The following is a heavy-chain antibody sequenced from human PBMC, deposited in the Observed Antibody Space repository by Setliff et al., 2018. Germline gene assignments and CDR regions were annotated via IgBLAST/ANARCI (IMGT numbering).Heavy chain of an antibody. CDR3: AKDRVPDGVWDFDY. V-gene: IGHV3-11*01. CDR1: GFTFSDYY. J-gene: IGHJ4*02. Sequence: PGGSLRLSCAASGFTFSDYYMSWIRQAPGKGLEWVSYITSSGTTTFYTDSVKGRFAISRDNARNSLYLQMNSLRVEDTALYYCAKDRVPDGVWDFDYWGQGTLVTVSS. CDR2: ITSSGTTT. D-gene: IGHD2-15*01.